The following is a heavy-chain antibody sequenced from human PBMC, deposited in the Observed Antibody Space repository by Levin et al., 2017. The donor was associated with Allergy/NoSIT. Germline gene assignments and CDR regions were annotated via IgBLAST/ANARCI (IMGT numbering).Heavy chain of an antibody. CDR3: LRVSASSPVPFDY. V-gene: IGHV3-74*01. CDR1: GFTFSNYW. CDR2: INPDGSST. D-gene: IGHD2-2*01. Sequence: PSGGSLRLSCAASGFTFSNYWMHWVRQVPGRGLVWISYINPDGSSTSYADSVKGRFTISRDNAKNMLYLQMSSLRAEDTAVYYCLRVSASSPVPFDYWGQGTLVTVSS. J-gene: IGHJ4*02.